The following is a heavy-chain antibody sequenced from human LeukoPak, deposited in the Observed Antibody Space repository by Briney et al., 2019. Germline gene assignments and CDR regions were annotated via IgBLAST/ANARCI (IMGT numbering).Heavy chain of an antibody. V-gene: IGHV1-2*02. D-gene: IGHD6-19*01. Sequence: ASVKVSCKASGYTFNGYYIHWVRQAPGQGLEWMGWINPNSGGTNYAQKFQGRVTMTRDTSIITAYMELSRLRSDDTAVFYCATRSGWKTTTDSWGPGTLVTVSS. CDR1: GYTFNGYY. J-gene: IGHJ4*02. CDR2: INPNSGGT. CDR3: ATRSGWKTTTDS.